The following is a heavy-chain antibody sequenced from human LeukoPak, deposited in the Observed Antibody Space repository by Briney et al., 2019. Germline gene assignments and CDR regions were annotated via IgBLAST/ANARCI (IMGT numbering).Heavy chain of an antibody. Sequence: ASVKVSCKASGYTFTGYYMHWVRQAPGQGLEWMGWINPNSGGTNYAQKFQGRVTMTTDTSTTTAYMELTSLRSDDTAVYYCARFYFDISGYQKMDYWGQGTLVTVSS. J-gene: IGHJ4*02. CDR3: ARFYFDISGYQKMDY. V-gene: IGHV1-2*02. CDR1: GYTFTGYY. CDR2: INPNSGGT. D-gene: IGHD3-22*01.